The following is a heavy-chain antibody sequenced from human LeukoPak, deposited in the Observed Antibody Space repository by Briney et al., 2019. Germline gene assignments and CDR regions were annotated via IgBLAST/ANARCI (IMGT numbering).Heavy chain of an antibody. J-gene: IGHJ4*02. D-gene: IGHD5-18*01. V-gene: IGHV3-53*01. CDR1: GFTVSSNY. Sequence: GGSLRLSCAASGFTVSSNYMSWVRQAPGKGLEWVSVIYSGGSTYYADSVKGRFTISRDNSKNTLYLQMNSLRAEDTAVYYCAKIADTAMVDYWGQGTLVTVSS. CDR2: IYSGGST. CDR3: AKIADTAMVDY.